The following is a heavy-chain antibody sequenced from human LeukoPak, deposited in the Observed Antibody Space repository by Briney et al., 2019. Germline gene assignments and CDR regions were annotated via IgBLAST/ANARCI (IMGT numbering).Heavy chain of an antibody. CDR1: GFTFSTYS. CDR3: AGDIDY. CDR2: ISVGSKTI. V-gene: IGHV3-48*02. Sequence: GGSLRLSCAASGFTFSTYSMNWVRQAPGKGLEWVSYISVGSKTIYYADSVKGRFTISRDDAKNSLYLRMNSLRDEDTAMYYCAGDIDYWGQGTLVTVSS. J-gene: IGHJ4*02.